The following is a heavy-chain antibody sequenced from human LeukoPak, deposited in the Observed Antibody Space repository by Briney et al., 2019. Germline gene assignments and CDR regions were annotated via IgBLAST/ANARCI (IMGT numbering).Heavy chain of an antibody. J-gene: IGHJ4*02. V-gene: IGHV3-53*01. CDR2: IYSGGST. CDR1: GFTVSSNY. D-gene: IGHD3-10*01. Sequence: GGSLRLSCAASGFTVSSNYMSWVRQAPGQGLEWVSVIYSGGSTYYADSVKGRFTISRDNSKNTLYLQMNSLRAEDTAVYYCASALYYYGSGSYYYWGQGTLVTVSS. CDR3: ASALYYYGSGSYYY.